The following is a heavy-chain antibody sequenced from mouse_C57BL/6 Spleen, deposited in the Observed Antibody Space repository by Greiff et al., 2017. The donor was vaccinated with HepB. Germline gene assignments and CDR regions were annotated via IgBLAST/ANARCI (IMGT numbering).Heavy chain of an antibody. Sequence: QVQLQQSGPGLVAPSQSLSITCTVSGFSLTSYAISWVRQPPGKGLEWLGVIWTGGGTNYNSALKSRLSISKDNSKSQVFLKMNSLQTDDTARYYCARNYYGSFYWYFDVWGTGTTVTVSS. CDR2: IWTGGGT. CDR3: ARNYYGSFYWYFDV. J-gene: IGHJ1*03. V-gene: IGHV2-9-1*01. D-gene: IGHD1-1*01. CDR1: GFSLTSYA.